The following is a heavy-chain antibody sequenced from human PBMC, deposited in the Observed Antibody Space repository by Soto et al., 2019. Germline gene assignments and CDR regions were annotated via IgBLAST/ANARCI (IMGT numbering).Heavy chain of an antibody. CDR3: AREDDEDERHNYGLDV. Sequence: QVQLQQSGPGLVKPSQTLSLTCTVSGGSISYEYYHWTWIRQSPGKGLEWIGSIHYSGSIIYNPSFKSRVTFSVDTSKNLFPFHLSSVTAEDTDVYFCAREDDEDERHNYGLDVWNQARKLTVSS. J-gene: IGHJ6*02. D-gene: IGHD1-1*01. CDR1: GGSISYEYYH. V-gene: IGHV4-30-4*08. CDR2: IHYSGSI.